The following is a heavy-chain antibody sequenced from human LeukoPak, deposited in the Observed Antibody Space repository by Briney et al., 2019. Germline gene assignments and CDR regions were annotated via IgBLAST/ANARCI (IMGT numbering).Heavy chain of an antibody. D-gene: IGHD5-12*01. CDR3: AKGGYTLLDY. V-gene: IGHV3-23*01. J-gene: IGHJ4*02. CDR2: ISSGGGST. Sequence: GGSLRLSCAAYGFTFSSYAMSWVRQAPGKGLECVSTISSGGGSTYYADSVKGRFTISRDNSKNTLSLQMNNLRAEDTATYYCAKGGYTLLDYWGQGTLVTVSS. CDR1: GFTFSSYA.